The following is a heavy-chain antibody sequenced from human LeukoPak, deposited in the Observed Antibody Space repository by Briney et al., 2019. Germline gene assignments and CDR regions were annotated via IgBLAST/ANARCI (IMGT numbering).Heavy chain of an antibody. J-gene: IGHJ3*02. Sequence: ASVKVSCKASGYTFTGYHMYWLRQAPGQGLEWMGWINPNSGGTNYAQKFQGRVTMTRDTSISTVYMELSRLRSDDTAVYYCARVYCSSTSCSEYAFDIWGQGTMVTVSS. D-gene: IGHD2-2*01. CDR1: GYTFTGYH. CDR3: ARVYCSSTSCSEYAFDI. CDR2: INPNSGGT. V-gene: IGHV1-2*02.